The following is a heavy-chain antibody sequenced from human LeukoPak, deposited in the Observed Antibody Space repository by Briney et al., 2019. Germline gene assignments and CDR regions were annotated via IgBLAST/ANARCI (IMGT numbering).Heavy chain of an antibody. Sequence: ASVKVSCKASGYTFTDDYMHWVRQAPGQGLEWMGWINPLTGLTNYAQKFQGRVTMTRDTSISTAYMEVRRLRFDDTAVYYCAPTPEAYTSNWNVWGQGTLVTVSS. CDR3: APTPEAYTSNWNV. V-gene: IGHV1-2*02. D-gene: IGHD6-13*01. J-gene: IGHJ4*02. CDR2: INPLTGLT. CDR1: GYTFTDDY.